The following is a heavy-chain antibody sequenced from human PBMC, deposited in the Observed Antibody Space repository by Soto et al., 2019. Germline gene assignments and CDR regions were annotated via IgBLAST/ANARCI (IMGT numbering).Heavy chain of an antibody. CDR1: GFTFSSYA. CDR3: AKTRYSYGLYYYYYGMDV. D-gene: IGHD5-18*01. J-gene: IGHJ6*02. Sequence: EVQLLESGGGLVQPGGSLRLSCAASGFTFSSYAMSWVRQAPGKGLEWVSAISGSGGSTYYADSVKGRFTISRDNSKNTLYLQMNSLRAEDTAVYYCAKTRYSYGLYYYYYGMDVWGQGTTVTVSS. CDR2: ISGSGGST. V-gene: IGHV3-23*01.